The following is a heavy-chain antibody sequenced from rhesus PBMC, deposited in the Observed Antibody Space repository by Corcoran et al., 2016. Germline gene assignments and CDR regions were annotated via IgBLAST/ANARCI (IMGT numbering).Heavy chain of an antibody. CDR2: ISSDGSNK. Sequence: EVQLVESGGGLVQPGGSLRLSCAASGFTFSIYGIHWVRQAPGKGGEGVAVISSDGSNKDCADSVKDRFTITRDNSNNILYLQMNNLKLEDTAVYYCTRFDVWGPGVLVTVSS. CDR3: TRFDV. J-gene: IGHJ5-1*01. V-gene: IGHV3-54*02. CDR1: GFTFSIYG.